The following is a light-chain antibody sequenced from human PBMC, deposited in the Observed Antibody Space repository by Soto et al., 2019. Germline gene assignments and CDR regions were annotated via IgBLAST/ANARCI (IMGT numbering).Light chain of an antibody. CDR1: QGITHY. V-gene: IGKV1-17*01. CDR3: LQHENYPRA. J-gene: IGKJ2*01. Sequence: IQMTQSPSSLSASVGDRVTITCRASQGITHYLGWYQQKPGKAPKRLTFDVSTLQSGVPSRFSGSGSGTEFTLTISGLQPEDFATYYCLQHENYPRAFGQGTKLEI. CDR2: DVS.